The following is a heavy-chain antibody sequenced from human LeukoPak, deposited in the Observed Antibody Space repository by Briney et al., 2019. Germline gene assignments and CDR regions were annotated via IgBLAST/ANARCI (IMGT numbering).Heavy chain of an antibody. Sequence: LETLSLTCTVSGGSISSSSYYWGWIRQPPGKGLEWIGSIYYSGSTYYNPSLKSRVTISVDTSKNQFSLKLSSVTAADTAVYYCARPPYDYVWGSYPSDWYFDLWGRGTLVTVSS. J-gene: IGHJ2*01. CDR2: IYYSGST. CDR3: ARPPYDYVWGSYPSDWYFDL. D-gene: IGHD3-16*01. CDR1: GGSISSSSYY. V-gene: IGHV4-39*01.